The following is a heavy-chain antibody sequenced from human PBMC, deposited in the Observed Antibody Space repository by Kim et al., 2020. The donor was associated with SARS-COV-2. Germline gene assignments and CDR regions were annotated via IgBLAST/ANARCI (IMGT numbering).Heavy chain of an antibody. D-gene: IGHD4-17*01. CDR1: GRSISSGGYY. CDR3: ARGWATTGTNWFDP. V-gene: IGHV4-31*03. J-gene: IGHJ5*02. CDR2: IYDSGST. Sequence: SETLSLTCTVSGRSISSGGYYWSWIRQHPGKGLEWIGYIYDSGSTYYNPSLKSRVTISVDTSKNQFSLKLSSVTAADPAVYYCARGWATTGTNWFDPWGQGTLVTVS.